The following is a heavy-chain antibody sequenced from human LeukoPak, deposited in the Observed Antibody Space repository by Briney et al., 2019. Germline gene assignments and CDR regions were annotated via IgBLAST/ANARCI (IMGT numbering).Heavy chain of an antibody. CDR1: GYTFTSYG. CDR3: ARWPPHPGISSGSN. Sequence: ASVKVSCKASGYTFTSYGISWVRQAPGQGLEWMGWISAYNGNTNYAQKLQGRVTMTTDTSTSTAYMELRSLRSDDTAVYYCARWPPHPGISSGSNWGQGTLVTVSS. CDR2: ISAYNGNT. V-gene: IGHV1-18*01. D-gene: IGHD3-22*01. J-gene: IGHJ4*02.